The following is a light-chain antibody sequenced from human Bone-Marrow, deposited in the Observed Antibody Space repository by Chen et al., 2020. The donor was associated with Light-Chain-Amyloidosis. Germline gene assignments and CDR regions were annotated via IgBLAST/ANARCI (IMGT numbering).Light chain of an antibody. CDR2: KDT. J-gene: IGLJ2*01. CDR1: VLSKQY. CDR3: YAATDRNVF. Sequence: SHDLTQPSSVSVSPGHRARLTCSGDVLSKQYVRWIQQKPGQAPLLIIFKDTERPSGISIRFSGSTSGSTVALTIDGAQGDDEADYYCYAATDRNVFFGGGTKLTVL. V-gene: IGLV3-27*01.